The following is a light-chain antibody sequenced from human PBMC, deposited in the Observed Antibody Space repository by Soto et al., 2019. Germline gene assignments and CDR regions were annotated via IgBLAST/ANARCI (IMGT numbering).Light chain of an antibody. J-gene: IGKJ4*01. V-gene: IGKV3-15*01. CDR3: QQHNNWPLT. CDR1: QSVSSN. Sequence: EIVITQSPATLSVSAGERATLSCRASQSVSSNLAWYQQKPGQAPRRLVYGASTRATGIPARFSGSGSGTQFTLTISSPQSEDFAVYYCQQHNNWPLTFGGGTKVDIK. CDR2: GAS.